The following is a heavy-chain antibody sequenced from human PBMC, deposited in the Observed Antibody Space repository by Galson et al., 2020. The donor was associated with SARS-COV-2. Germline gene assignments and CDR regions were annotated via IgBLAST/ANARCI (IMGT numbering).Heavy chain of an antibody. CDR1: RTSISSGSYS. D-gene: IGHD4-17*01. CDR3: ARLHYGEYAPEAFDI. CDR2: ISHSGGT. J-gene: IGHJ3*02. V-gene: IGHV4-30-2*01. Sequence: LSLTCAVSRTSISSGSYSWNWIRQPPGKGLEWIGYISHSGGTYYNPSLKSRVTISGDRSKNQFSLRLSSVTAADTAVYYCARLHYGEYAPEAFDIWGPGTRVTVAS.